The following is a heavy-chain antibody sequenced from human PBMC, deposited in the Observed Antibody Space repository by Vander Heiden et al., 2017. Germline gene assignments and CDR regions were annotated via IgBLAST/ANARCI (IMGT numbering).Heavy chain of an antibody. CDR1: GYTFTGYY. Sequence: QVQLVQSGAEVKKPGASVKVSCKASGYTFTGYYMHWVRQAPGQGLEWMGWINPNSGGTNYAQKFQGRVTMTRDTSISTAYMELSRLRSEDTAVYYCARSLYDIWTGYIVAFDIWGQGTMVTVSS. D-gene: IGHD3-9*01. J-gene: IGHJ3*02. V-gene: IGHV1-2*02. CDR3: ARSLYDIWTGYIVAFDI. CDR2: INPNSGGT.